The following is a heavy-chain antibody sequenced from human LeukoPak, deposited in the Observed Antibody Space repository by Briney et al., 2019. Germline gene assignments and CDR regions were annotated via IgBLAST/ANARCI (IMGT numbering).Heavy chain of an antibody. J-gene: IGHJ3*02. V-gene: IGHV3-74*01. CDR1: GFTFRNYW. CDR2: INSDGSST. D-gene: IGHD3-22*01. Sequence: GGSLRLSCAASGFTFRNYWMHWVRQAPGKGLVWVSRINSDGSSTSYADSVKGRFTISRDNAKNSLYLQMNSLRAEDTAVYYCARVYLYDSSMDAFDIWGQGTMVTVSS. CDR3: ARVYLYDSSMDAFDI.